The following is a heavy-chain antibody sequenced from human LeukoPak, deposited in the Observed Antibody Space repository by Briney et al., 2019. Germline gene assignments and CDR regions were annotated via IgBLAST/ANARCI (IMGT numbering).Heavy chain of an antibody. CDR3: ARRYDILTGYGYYYYYGMDV. J-gene: IGHJ6*04. D-gene: IGHD3-9*01. CDR2: ISSSGSTI. Sequence: GGSLRLSCAASGFTFSSYEMNWVRQAPGKGLEWVSYISSSGSTIYYADSVKGRFTISRDNAKNSLYLQMNSLRAEDTAVYYCARRYDILTGYGYYYYYGMDVWGKGTTVTVSS. V-gene: IGHV3-48*03. CDR1: GFTFSSYE.